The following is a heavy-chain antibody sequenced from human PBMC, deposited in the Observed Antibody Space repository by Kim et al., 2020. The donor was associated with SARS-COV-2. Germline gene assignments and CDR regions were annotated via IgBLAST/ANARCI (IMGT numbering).Heavy chain of an antibody. CDR1: GGSFSGYY. CDR2: INHSGST. Sequence: SETLSLTCAVYGGSFSGYYWSWIRQPPGKGLEWIGEINHSGSTNYNPSLKSRVTISVDTSKNQFSLKLSSVTAADTAVYYCARVGLIAAAGRYSPWLVAPKRNYYYYGMDVWGQGTTVTVSS. CDR3: ARVGLIAAAGRYSPWLVAPKRNYYYYGMDV. V-gene: IGHV4-34*01. J-gene: IGHJ6*02. D-gene: IGHD6-13*01.